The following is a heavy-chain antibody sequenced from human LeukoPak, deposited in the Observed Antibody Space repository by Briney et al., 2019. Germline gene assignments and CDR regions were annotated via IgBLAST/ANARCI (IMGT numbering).Heavy chain of an antibody. J-gene: IGHJ4*02. CDR2: IYYSGNT. Sequence: SETLSLTCTVSGVSISSSNSYWGWIRQPPGKGLEWIGSIYYSGNTYYNASLKSQVSISIDTSKNQFSLKLSSVTAADTAVYYCARDEGSGYDSRFDYWGQGTLVTVSS. CDR1: GVSISSSNSY. D-gene: IGHD5-12*01. CDR3: ARDEGSGYDSRFDY. V-gene: IGHV4-39*02.